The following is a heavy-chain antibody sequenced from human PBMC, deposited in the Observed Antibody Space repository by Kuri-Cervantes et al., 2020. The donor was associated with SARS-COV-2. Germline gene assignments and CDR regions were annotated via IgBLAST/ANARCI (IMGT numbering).Heavy chain of an antibody. V-gene: IGHV3-23*01. CDR3: AKVSNILELFDPFDY. Sequence: GESLKTSCAASGFTFSNYAMSWVRLAPGKGLEWASGISGAGDSTYYADSVKGRFTISRDNSKNTLYLQMNSLRAEDTAVYYCAKVSNILELFDPFDYWGQGTLVTVSS. CDR2: ISGAGDST. D-gene: IGHD1-7*01. J-gene: IGHJ4*02. CDR1: GFTFSNYA.